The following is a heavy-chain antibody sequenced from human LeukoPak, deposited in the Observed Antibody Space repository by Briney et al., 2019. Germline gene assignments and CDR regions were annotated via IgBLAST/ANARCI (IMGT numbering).Heavy chain of an antibody. V-gene: IGHV1-18*01. CDR1: GYTLTELS. J-gene: IGHJ4*02. CDR3: ARYYYDSSGYGY. D-gene: IGHD3-22*01. CDR2: ISAYNGNT. Sequence: ASVKVSCKVSGYTLTELSMHWVRQAPGQGLEWMGWISAYNGNTHYAQKVQGRVTMTTDTSTSTAYMELRSLTSDDTAVYYCARYYYDSSGYGYWGQGTLVTVSS.